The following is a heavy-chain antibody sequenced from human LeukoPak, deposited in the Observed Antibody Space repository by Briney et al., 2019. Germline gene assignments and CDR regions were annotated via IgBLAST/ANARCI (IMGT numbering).Heavy chain of an antibody. V-gene: IGHV3-53*01. J-gene: IGHJ4*02. CDR3: ARRAGAYSHPYDY. Sequence: PGVSLRLSCAASGFTFDDDGMSWVRQAPAKGLEWVSFIYSDNTHYSDSVKGRFTISRDNSKNTLYLQMNSLRAEDTAVYYCARRAGAYSHPYDYWGQGTLVTVSS. CDR2: IYSDNT. CDR1: GFTFDDDG. D-gene: IGHD4/OR15-4a*01.